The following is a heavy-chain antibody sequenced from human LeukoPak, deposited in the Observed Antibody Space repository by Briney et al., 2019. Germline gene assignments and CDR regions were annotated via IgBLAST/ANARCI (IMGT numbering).Heavy chain of an antibody. CDR2: ISTTATII. J-gene: IGHJ4*02. D-gene: IGHD2-15*01. CDR1: GFTFSDYY. CDR3: ARDPLCSGGSCLDY. V-gene: IGHV3-11*04. Sequence: GGSLRLSCAASGFTFSDYYMTWVRQAPGKWLEWISYISTTATIIYYADSVRGRFTISRDNAKNSLYLQMNSLRAEDTAVYYCARDPLCSGGSCLDYWGQGTLVTVSS.